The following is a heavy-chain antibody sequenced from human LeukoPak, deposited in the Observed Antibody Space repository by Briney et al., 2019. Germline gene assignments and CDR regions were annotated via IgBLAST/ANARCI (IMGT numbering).Heavy chain of an antibody. J-gene: IGHJ4*02. CDR2: ISSSGNTI. V-gene: IGHV3-48*03. Sequence: GGSQRLSCAASGFTFSSYEMNWVRQAPGKGLEWVSYISSSGNTIYHADSVKGRFTISRDNAKNSLYLQMNSLRAEDTAVYYCARALWRTVVTAFGYWGQGTLVTVSS. CDR3: ARALWRTVVTAFGY. CDR1: GFTFSSYE. D-gene: IGHD4-23*01.